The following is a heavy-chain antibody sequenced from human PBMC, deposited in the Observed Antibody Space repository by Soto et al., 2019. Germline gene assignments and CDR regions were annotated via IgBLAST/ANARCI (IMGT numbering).Heavy chain of an antibody. J-gene: IGHJ4*02. CDR2: ISGSGGST. D-gene: IGHD6-13*01. Sequence: PWGSLRLSCAASGFTFSSYAMSWVRQAPGKGLEWVSAISGSGGSTYYADSVKGRFTISRDNSKNTLYLQMNSLRAEDTAVYYCAKYSSSWSYYFDYWGQGTLVTSPQ. V-gene: IGHV3-23*01. CDR1: GFTFSSYA. CDR3: AKYSSSWSYYFDY.